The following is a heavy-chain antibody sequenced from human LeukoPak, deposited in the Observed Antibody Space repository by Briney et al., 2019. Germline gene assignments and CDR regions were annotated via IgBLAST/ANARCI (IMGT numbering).Heavy chain of an antibody. Sequence: EASVKVSCKASGYTFPSYFMHWVRQAPGQGLEWMGIINPTGGSTTYAQKFQGRVTMTRDTSTSTVYMELSSLRSDDTGVYYCARTAARRFDYWGQGTLVTVSS. CDR1: GYTFPSYF. V-gene: IGHV1-46*01. CDR3: ARTAARRFDY. J-gene: IGHJ4*02. D-gene: IGHD6-6*01. CDR2: INPTGGST.